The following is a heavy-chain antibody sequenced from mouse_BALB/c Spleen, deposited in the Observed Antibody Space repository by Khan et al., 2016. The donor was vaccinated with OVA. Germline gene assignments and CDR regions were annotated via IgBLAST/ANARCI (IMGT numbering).Heavy chain of an antibody. CDR2: ISYSGST. CDR1: GYSITSDYA. Sequence: VQLQESGPGLVKPSQSLSLTCTVTGYSITSDYAWNWIRQFPGNKLEWMGYISYSGSTSYNPSLKSQISITRDTSKNQFFLQLTSVTTEDTATYYCARQNYYGYAMDYWGQGTSVTVSS. CDR3: ARQNYYGYAMDY. V-gene: IGHV3-2*02. D-gene: IGHD1-1*01. J-gene: IGHJ4*01.